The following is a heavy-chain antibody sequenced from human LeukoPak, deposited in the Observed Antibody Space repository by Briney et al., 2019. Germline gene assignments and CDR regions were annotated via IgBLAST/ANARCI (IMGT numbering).Heavy chain of an antibody. Sequence: PGGSLRLSCVGSGFTLNSHAMSWVRQAPGKGLEWVSGISGTVGGTYYADSVKGRFTISRENAKNSLYLQMNSLRAGDTAVYYCARGYYGSGSTPFDYWGQGTLVTVSS. CDR1: GFTLNSHA. J-gene: IGHJ4*02. CDR2: ISGTVGGT. V-gene: IGHV3-23*01. CDR3: ARGYYGSGSTPFDY. D-gene: IGHD3-10*01.